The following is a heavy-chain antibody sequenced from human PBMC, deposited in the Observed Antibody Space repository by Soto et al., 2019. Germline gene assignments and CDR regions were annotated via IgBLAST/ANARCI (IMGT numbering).Heavy chain of an antibody. Sequence: HPGGSLSLSCAASGFTFSSYWMSWVRQAPGKGLEGVANIKQDGSEKYYVDPVKGRITISRDNSKNSLYLQMNSLRAEDTAVYYCAFLFRHGLVTGVKAVWGQGTTLIGSS. CDR3: AFLFRHGLVTGVKAV. V-gene: IGHV3-7*01. CDR1: GFTFSSYW. J-gene: IGHJ6*02. D-gene: IGHD6-19*01. CDR2: IKQDGSEK.